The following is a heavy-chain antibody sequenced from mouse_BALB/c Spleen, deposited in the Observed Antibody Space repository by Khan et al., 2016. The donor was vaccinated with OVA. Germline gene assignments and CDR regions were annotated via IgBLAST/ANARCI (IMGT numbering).Heavy chain of an antibody. CDR1: GFTFSDYG. CDR2: ISSLAYSI. Sequence: EVKLMESGGGLVQPGGSRKLSCAASGFTFSDYGMAWVRQAPGKGPEWVAFISSLAYSIYYADTVTGRFTISRENAKNTRDLEMRSLRSEDTAMYYCARSWAMDYWGQGTSVTVSS. J-gene: IGHJ4*01. V-gene: IGHV5-15*02. CDR3: ARSWAMDY.